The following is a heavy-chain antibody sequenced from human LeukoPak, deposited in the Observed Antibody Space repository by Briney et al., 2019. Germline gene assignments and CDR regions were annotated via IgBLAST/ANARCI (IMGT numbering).Heavy chain of an antibody. CDR1: GFTFSSYA. V-gene: IGHV3-23*01. D-gene: IGHD2-8*01. Sequence: GGSLRLSCAASGFTFSSYAMSWVRQAPGKGLEWVSAIRGSGGSTYYADSVKGRFTISRDNSKNTLYLQMNSLRAEDTAVYYCAKDLVLMVYALWGQGTLVTVSS. CDR3: AKDLVLMVYAL. CDR2: IRGSGGST. J-gene: IGHJ4*02.